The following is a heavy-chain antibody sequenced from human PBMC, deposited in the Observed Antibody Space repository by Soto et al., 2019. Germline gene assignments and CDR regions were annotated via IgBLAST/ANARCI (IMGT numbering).Heavy chain of an antibody. V-gene: IGHV3-48*01. CDR2: ISSSSSTI. D-gene: IGHD1-1*01. CDR3: ARDFLYWNAPQVFDY. Sequence: GGSLRLSCAASGFTFSSYSMNWVRQAPGKGLEWVSYISSSSSTIYYADSVKGRFTISRDNAKNSLYLQMNSLRAEDTAVYYCARDFLYWNAPQVFDYWGQGTLVTVSS. J-gene: IGHJ4*02. CDR1: GFTFSSYS.